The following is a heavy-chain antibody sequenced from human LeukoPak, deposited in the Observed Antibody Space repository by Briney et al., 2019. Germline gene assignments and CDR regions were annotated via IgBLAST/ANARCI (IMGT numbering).Heavy chain of an antibody. CDR1: GGSISSSSYY. D-gene: IGHD6-13*01. Sequence: SETLFLTCTVSGGSISSSSYYWGWIRQPPGKGLEWIGSIYYSGSTYYNPSLKSRVTISVDTSKNQFSLKLSSVTAADTAVYYCARDLRIAAAGTVWFDPWGQGTLVTVSS. CDR3: ARDLRIAAAGTVWFDP. CDR2: IYYSGST. J-gene: IGHJ5*02. V-gene: IGHV4-39*07.